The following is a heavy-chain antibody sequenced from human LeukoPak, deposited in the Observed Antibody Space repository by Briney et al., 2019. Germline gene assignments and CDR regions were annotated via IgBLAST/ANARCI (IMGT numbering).Heavy chain of an antibody. CDR1: GFTFSAYS. CDR3: TRDLSASLPGGFDY. J-gene: IGHJ4*02. CDR2: ISSNSHYI. V-gene: IGHV3-21*06. Sequence: GALRLSCAASGFTFSAYSMNWVRQSPGKWLEWVSTISSNSHYIYYADSVRGRFAISRDNARNSVSLQTNSLRAEDTARYFCTRDLSASLPGGFDYWGQGILVAVSS. D-gene: IGHD3-10*01.